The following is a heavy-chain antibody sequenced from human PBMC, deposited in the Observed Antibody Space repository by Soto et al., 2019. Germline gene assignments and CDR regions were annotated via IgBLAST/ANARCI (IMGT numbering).Heavy chain of an antibody. CDR3: AKDYDILTGYPGN. V-gene: IGHV3-30*18. D-gene: IGHD3-9*01. J-gene: IGHJ4*02. Sequence: GGSLRLSCAASGFTFSSYGMHWVRQAPGKGLEWVAVISYDGSNKYYADSVKGRFTISRDNSKNTLYLQMNSLRAEDTAVYYCAKDYDILTGYPGNWGQGTLVTVSS. CDR2: ISYDGSNK. CDR1: GFTFSSYG.